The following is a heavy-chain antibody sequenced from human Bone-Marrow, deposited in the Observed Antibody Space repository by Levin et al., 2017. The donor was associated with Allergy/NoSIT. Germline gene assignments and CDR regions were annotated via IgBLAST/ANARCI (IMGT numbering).Heavy chain of an antibody. J-gene: IGHJ4*02. D-gene: IGHD6-13*01. Sequence: GGSLRLSCAASGFTFSSYALNWVRQAPGKGLEWVSAISGSGDSTFYADSVKGRFTISRDNSNNTMYLQMNSLRVEDTAVYYCAKESRAATLAAAVSFDYWGQGTLVTVSS. CDR2: ISGSGDST. CDR1: GFTFSSYA. V-gene: IGHV3-23*01. CDR3: AKESRAATLAAAVSFDY.